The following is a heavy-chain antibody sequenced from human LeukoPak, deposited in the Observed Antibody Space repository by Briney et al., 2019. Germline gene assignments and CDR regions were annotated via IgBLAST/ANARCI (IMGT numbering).Heavy chain of an antibody. CDR1: GGSISSHY. J-gene: IGHJ5*02. CDR2: IYTSGSP. V-gene: IGHV4-4*07. Sequence: SETLSLTCTVPGGSISSHYWSWIRQPAGKGLEWIGRIYTSGSPNYNPSLKSRVTMSVDTSKNQFSLKLSSVTAADTAVYYCARESYSGSYYRFDPWGQGTLVTVSS. D-gene: IGHD1-26*01. CDR3: ARESYSGSYYRFDP.